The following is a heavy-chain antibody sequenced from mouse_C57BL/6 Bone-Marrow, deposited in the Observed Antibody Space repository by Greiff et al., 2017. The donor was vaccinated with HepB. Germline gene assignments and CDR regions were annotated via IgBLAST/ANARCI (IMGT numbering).Heavy chain of an antibody. V-gene: IGHV1-63*01. CDR2: IYPGGGYT. J-gene: IGHJ4*01. CDR1: GYTFTNYW. CDR3: ARTNFYYALDY. Sequence: VQLQQSGAELVRPGTSVKMSCKASGYTFTNYWIGWAKQRPGHGLEWIGDIYPGGGYTNYNEKFKGKATLTADKSSSTAYMQFSSLTSEDSAIYYCARTNFYYALDYWGQGTSVTVSS. D-gene: IGHD4-1*01.